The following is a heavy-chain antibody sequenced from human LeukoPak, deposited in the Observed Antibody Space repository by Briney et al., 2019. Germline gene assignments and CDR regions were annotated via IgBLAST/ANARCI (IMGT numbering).Heavy chain of an antibody. CDR2: IYYSGST. CDR1: GGSISSSSYY. CDR3: ASTLSSGWYWWGNWFDP. V-gene: IGHV4-39*01. D-gene: IGHD6-19*01. J-gene: IGHJ5*02. Sequence: SETLSLTCTVSGGSISSSSYYWGWIRQPPGKGLEWIGSIYYSGSTYYNPSLKSRVTISVDTSKNQFSLKLSSVTAADTAVYYCASTLSSGWYWWGNWFDPWGQGTLVTVSS.